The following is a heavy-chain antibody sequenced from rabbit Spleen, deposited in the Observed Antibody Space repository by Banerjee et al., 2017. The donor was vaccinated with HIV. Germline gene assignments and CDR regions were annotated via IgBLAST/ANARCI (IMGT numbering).Heavy chain of an antibody. V-gene: IGHV1S47*01. Sequence: QEQLKESGGGLVQPGGSLTLSCKVSGFDFSRTGVSWVRQAPGKGLEWIGYIDLLFGTTYYAKWVNGRFSISRENTQNTLYLQLNSLTAADTATYFYVRGASNNGYYSLWGQGTLVTVS. CDR2: IDLLFGTT. D-gene: IGHD1-1*01. CDR1: GFDFSRTG. CDR3: VRGASNNGYYSL. J-gene: IGHJ3*01.